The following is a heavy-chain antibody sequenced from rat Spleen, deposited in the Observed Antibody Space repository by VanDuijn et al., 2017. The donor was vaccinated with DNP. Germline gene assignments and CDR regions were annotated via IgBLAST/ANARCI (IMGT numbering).Heavy chain of an antibody. CDR2: IGYQGSGI. CDR3: ARGSGTYYWYFDF. Sequence: EVQLVETGGGLVQPGRSLKLSCAASGFTFSDFYMAWVRQAPKKGLEWVASIGYQGSGIYYGDSVKGRFTVSRNDAKNTLYLQMNSLRSEDTATYYCARGSGTYYWYFDFWGPGTMVTVSS. V-gene: IGHV5-22*01. CDR1: GFTFSDFY. D-gene: IGHD5-1*01. J-gene: IGHJ1*01.